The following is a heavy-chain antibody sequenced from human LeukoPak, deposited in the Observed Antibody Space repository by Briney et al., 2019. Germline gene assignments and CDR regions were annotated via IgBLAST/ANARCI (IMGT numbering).Heavy chain of an antibody. D-gene: IGHD4-17*01. CDR3: ARRPYYGDYGYFDL. CDR1: GGSISSSSYY. V-gene: IGHV4-39*01. Sequence: SETLSLTCTVSGGSISSSSYYWGWIRQPPGKGLEWIGGIYYSGSTYYNPSLKSRVTISVDTSKNQFSLKLSSVTAADTAVYYCARRPYYGDYGYFDLWGRGTLVTVSS. J-gene: IGHJ2*01. CDR2: IYYSGST.